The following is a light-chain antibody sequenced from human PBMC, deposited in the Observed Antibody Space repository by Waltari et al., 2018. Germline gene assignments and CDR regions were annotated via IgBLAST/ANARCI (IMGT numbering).Light chain of an antibody. CDR2: GIS. CDR1: NNNIGTYG. CDR3: STWDHSLNGRV. Sequence: QSALNQEASVSGTVGQKVTLSCTGNNNNIGTYGVGWYQQISHGPPKSVMFGISLPSGIPDRFSGSKSGTTASLTISGLQPEDEGDYFCSTWDHSLNGRVFGGGTRLTVL. V-gene: IGLV1-44*01. J-gene: IGLJ3*02.